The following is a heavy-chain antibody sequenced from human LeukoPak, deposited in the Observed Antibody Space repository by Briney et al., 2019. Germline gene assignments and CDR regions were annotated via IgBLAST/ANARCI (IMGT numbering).Heavy chain of an antibody. J-gene: IGHJ6*02. CDR2: ISSSGSTI. CDR3: ALTQMTTVTTKGMDV. D-gene: IGHD4-11*01. CDR1: GFTFSDYY. V-gene: IGHV3-11*04. Sequence: GGSLRLSCAASGFTFSDYYMSWIRQAPGKGLEWVSYISSSGSTIYYADSVKGRFTISRDNAKNSLYLQMNSLRAEDTAVYYCALTQMTTVTTKGMDVWGQGTTVTVSS.